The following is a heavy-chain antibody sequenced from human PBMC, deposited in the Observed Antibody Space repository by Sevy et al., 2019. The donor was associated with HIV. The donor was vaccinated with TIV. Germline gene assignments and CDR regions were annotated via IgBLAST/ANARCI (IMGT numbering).Heavy chain of an antibody. CDR2: ISYDGSNK. D-gene: IGHD4-17*01. CDR3: ARGVTRRYYYCMDV. J-gene: IGHJ6*02. CDR1: GFTFSSYA. Sequence: GGSLRLSCAASGFTFSSYAMHWVRQAPGKGLEWVAVISYDGSNKYYADSVKGRFTISRDNSKNTLYLQMNSLRAEDTAVYYCARGVTRRYYYCMDVWGQGTTVTVSS. V-gene: IGHV3-30-3*01.